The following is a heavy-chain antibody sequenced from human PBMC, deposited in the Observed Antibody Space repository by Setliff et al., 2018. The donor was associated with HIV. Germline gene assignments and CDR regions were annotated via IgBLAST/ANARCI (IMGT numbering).Heavy chain of an antibody. V-gene: IGHV1-46*03. CDR3: ARDLLSGWYHYYYYMDV. D-gene: IGHD6-19*01. Sequence: GASVKVSCKASGYTFTSYYMHWVRQASGQGLEWMGIINPSGGSTSYAQKFQGRVTMTRDTSTSTVYMELSSLRSEDTAVYYCARDLLSGWYHYYYYMDVWGKGTTVTVSS. CDR1: GYTFTSYY. J-gene: IGHJ6*03. CDR2: INPSGGST.